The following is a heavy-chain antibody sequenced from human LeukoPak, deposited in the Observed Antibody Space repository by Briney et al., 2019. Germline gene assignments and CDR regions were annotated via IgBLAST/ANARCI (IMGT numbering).Heavy chain of an antibody. V-gene: IGHV3-53*04. CDR3: ARDVWFID. Sequence: GGSLRLSCAASGFSVDGYYMTWVRQAPGKGLEWVSSISTGDSTYVADSVKGRFTISRHSAENTISLQMNRLRSDDTAVYFCARDVWFIDWGQGTLVTVPS. D-gene: IGHD3-10*01. J-gene: IGHJ4*02. CDR1: GFSVDGYY. CDR2: ISTGDST.